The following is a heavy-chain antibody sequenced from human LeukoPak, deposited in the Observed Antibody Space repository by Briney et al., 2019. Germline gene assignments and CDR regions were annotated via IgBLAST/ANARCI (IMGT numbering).Heavy chain of an antibody. J-gene: IGHJ3*02. CDR2: ISSSRYI. CDR1: GFTFSSYS. CDR3: ATVIPRYSGSSVGAFDI. D-gene: IGHD1-26*01. V-gene: IGHV3-21*04. Sequence: GGSLRLSCAASGFTFSSYSMNWVRQAPGKGLERVSSISSSRYIYYADSVTGRFTISRDNAENSLFLQMNSLRVEDTAVYYCATVIPRYSGSSVGAFDIWGQGTMVIVSS.